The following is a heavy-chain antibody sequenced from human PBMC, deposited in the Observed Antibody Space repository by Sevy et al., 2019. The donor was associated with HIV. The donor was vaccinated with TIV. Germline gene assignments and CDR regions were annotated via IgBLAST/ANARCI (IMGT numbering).Heavy chain of an antibody. CDR1: GGSISSYY. J-gene: IGHJ3*02. D-gene: IGHD6-6*01. V-gene: IGHV4-59*01. CDR2: IYYSGST. CDR3: ARDSSSGDAFDI. Sequence: SETLSLTCTVSGGSISSYYWSWIRQPPGKGLEWIGYIYYSGSTNYNPSLKSRVTISVDTSKNQFSLKLSSVTAADTAVYYCARDSSSGDAFDIWGQGTMVTVSS.